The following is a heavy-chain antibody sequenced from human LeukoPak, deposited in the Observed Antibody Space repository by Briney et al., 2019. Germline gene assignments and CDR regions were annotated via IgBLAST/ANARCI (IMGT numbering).Heavy chain of an antibody. CDR3: ARGATYYYDSSGYFFAY. CDR1: GFTVSSNY. D-gene: IGHD3-22*01. Sequence: GGSLRLSCAASGFTVSSNYMSWVRQAPGKGLEWVSVIYSGGSTYYADSVKGRFTISRDNSKNTLYLQMNSLRAEDTAVYYCARGATYYYDSSGYFFAYWGQGTLVTVSS. V-gene: IGHV3-53*01. J-gene: IGHJ4*02. CDR2: IYSGGST.